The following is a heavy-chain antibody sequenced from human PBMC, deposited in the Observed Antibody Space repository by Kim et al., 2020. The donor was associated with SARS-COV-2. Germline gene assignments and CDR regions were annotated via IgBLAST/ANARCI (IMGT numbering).Heavy chain of an antibody. CDR3: ARSPTAATGTSFDY. J-gene: IGHJ4*02. Sequence: ADSMKGRFTISRDNAKNSLYLQMNSLRDEDTAVYYCARSPTAATGTSFDYWGQGTLVTVSS. V-gene: IGHV3-48*02. D-gene: IGHD6-13*01.